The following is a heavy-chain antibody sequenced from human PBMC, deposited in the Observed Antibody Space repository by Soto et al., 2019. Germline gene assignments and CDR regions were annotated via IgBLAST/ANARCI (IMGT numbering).Heavy chain of an antibody. CDR3: ARHAVHSSGFTDY. V-gene: IGHV1-69*06. CDR2: IIPIFGTA. CDR1: GGTFSSYA. Sequence: GASVKVSCKASGGTFSSYAISWVRQAPGQGLEWMGGIIPIFGTANYAQKFQGRVTISVDTSKNQFSLKLSSVTAADTAVYYCARHAVHSSGFTDYWGQGTLVTVSS. D-gene: IGHD6-19*01. J-gene: IGHJ4*02.